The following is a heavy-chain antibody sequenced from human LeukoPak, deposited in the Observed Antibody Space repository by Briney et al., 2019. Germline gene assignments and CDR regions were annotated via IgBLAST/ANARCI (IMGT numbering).Heavy chain of an antibody. V-gene: IGHV3-7*03. Sequence: GGSLRLSCAASGFTFSSYWMSWVRQAPGKGLEWVANIKKDESEKYYVDSVKGRFTISRDNAKNSLYLQMNSLRAEDTALYYCATLAVAGHDYWGQGTLVTVSS. CDR1: GFTFSSYW. CDR2: IKKDESEK. J-gene: IGHJ4*02. CDR3: ATLAVAGHDY. D-gene: IGHD6-19*01.